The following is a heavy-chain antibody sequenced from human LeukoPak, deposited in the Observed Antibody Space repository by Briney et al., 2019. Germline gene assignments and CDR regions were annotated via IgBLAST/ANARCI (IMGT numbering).Heavy chain of an antibody. CDR1: GFTFSSYA. CDR2: ISGSGGST. CDR3: ARDASYDYVWGSFRY. V-gene: IGHV3-23*01. J-gene: IGHJ4*02. Sequence: GGSLRLSCAASGFTFSSYAMSWVRQAPGKGLEWVSAISGSGGSTYYADSVKGRFTISRDNSKNTLYLQMNSLRAEDTAVYYCARDASYDYVWGSFRYWGQGTLVTVSS. D-gene: IGHD3-16*02.